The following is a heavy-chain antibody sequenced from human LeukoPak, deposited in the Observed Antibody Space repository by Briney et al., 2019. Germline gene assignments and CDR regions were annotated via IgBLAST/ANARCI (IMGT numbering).Heavy chain of an antibody. CDR2: IFPGDSDT. CDR1: GYSFATYW. CDR3: ASEYCSGGNCYFDY. J-gene: IGHJ4*02. V-gene: IGHV5-51*01. D-gene: IGHD2-15*01. Sequence: KVGESLKISCKGSGYSFATYWIGWVRQMPGQGLEWMGIIFPGDSDTRYSPSFQGQVTISADKSISTAYLQWSSLKASDTAIYYCASEYCSGGNCYFDYWGQGTLVTVSS.